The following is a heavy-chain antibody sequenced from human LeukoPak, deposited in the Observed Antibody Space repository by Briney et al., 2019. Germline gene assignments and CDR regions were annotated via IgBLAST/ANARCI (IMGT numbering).Heavy chain of an antibody. V-gene: IGHV3-74*01. CDR2: INNDGTAT. J-gene: IGHJ4*02. CDR1: GFTFSAYW. Sequence: GGSLRLSCAASGFTFSAYWMHWVHQVPGKGLAWVSRINNDGTATFFADSVKGRFTISRDNAKNTLYLQMDGLRAEDTAMYYCAREILEPGKTHEYWGQGTLVTVSS. D-gene: IGHD1-1*01. CDR3: AREILEPGKTHEY.